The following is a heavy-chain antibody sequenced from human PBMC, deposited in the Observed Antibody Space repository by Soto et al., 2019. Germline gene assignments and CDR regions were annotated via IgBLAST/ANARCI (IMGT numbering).Heavy chain of an antibody. V-gene: IGHV4-61*01. J-gene: IGHJ4*02. CDR1: GGSVSSGSHY. Sequence: QVQLQESGPGLVKPSETLSLTCTVSGGSVSSGSHYWNWIRQPPGKGLEWIGCVYYSGSTTYNPSLKSRVTISIDTSKNQFSLKLSSVTAADTAVYYCARGLSSPDYWGQGTLVTVSS. CDR2: VYYSGST. CDR3: ARGLSSPDY.